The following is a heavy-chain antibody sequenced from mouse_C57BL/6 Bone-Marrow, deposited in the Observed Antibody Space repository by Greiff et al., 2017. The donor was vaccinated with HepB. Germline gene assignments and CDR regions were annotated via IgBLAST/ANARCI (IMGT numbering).Heavy chain of an antibody. Sequence: VQLQQSGAELARPGASVKLSCKASGYTFTSYGISWVKQRTGQGLEWIGEIYPRSCNTYYNEKFKGKATLTADKSSSTAYMELRSLTSEDSAVYFCARKLRSYYAMDYWGQGTSVTVSS. CDR2: IYPRSCNT. CDR1: GYTFTSYG. D-gene: IGHD1-1*01. V-gene: IGHV1-81*01. J-gene: IGHJ4*01. CDR3: ARKLRSYYAMDY.